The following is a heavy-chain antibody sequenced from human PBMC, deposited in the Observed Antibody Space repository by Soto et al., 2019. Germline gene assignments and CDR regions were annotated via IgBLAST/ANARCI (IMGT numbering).Heavy chain of an antibody. J-gene: IGHJ4*02. D-gene: IGHD6-13*01. CDR1: GFTFSSYG. CDR3: ARGMYSSSRSIDY. CDR2: INSDGSST. Sequence: GGSLRLSCAASGFTFSSYGMHWVRQAPGKGLVWVSRINSDGSSTSYADSVKGRFTISRDNAKNTLYLQMNSLRAEDTAVYYCARGMYSSSRSIDYWGQGTLVTVSS. V-gene: IGHV3-74*01.